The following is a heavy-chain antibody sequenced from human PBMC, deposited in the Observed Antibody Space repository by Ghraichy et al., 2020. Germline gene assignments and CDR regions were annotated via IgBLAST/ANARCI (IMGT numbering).Heavy chain of an antibody. CDR2: INSDGSST. D-gene: IGHD6-19*01. V-gene: IGHV3-74*01. Sequence: GGSLRLSCAASGFTFSSYWMHWVRQAPGKGLVWVSRINSDGSSTSYADSVKGRFTISRDNAKNTLYLQMNSLRAEDTAVYYCARAPIAVDPFDYWGQGTLVTVSS. CDR3: ARAPIAVDPFDY. CDR1: GFTFSSYW. J-gene: IGHJ4*02.